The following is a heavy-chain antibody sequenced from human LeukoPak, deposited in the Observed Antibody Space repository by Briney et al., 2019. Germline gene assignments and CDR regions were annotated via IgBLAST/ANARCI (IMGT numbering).Heavy chain of an antibody. CDR3: ATYSSRNAREFQS. Sequence: RGSLRLSCEASGFTFSNSWMTWVRQTPGKGLEWVANIKTDGSEKYYVDSVKGRFTISRDNAKNSLYLQMNSLRAEDTAVYYCATYSSRNAREFQSWGQGTLVTVSS. CDR2: IKTDGSEK. V-gene: IGHV3-7*01. D-gene: IGHD2-2*01. J-gene: IGHJ1*01. CDR1: GFTFSNSW.